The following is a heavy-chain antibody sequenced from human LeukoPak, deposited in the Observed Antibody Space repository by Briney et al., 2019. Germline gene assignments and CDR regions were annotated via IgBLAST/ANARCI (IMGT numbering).Heavy chain of an antibody. CDR3: AKDQFTPYYYSSGTYYIRSYYNGMDV. D-gene: IGHD3-10*01. Sequence: PGGSLRLSCVASGFTFSSYGMHWVRQAPGKGLEWVAVISYDDGSHKYYADSVKGRFFISRDNSKNTLYLQMNSLRAEDTAVYYCAKDQFTPYYYSSGTYYIRSYYNGMDVWGQGTTVTVSS. CDR1: GFTFSSYG. J-gene: IGHJ6*02. CDR2: ISYDDGSHK. V-gene: IGHV3-30*18.